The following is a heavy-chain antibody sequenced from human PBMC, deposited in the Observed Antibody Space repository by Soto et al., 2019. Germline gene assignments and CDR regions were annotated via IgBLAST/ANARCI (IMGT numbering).Heavy chain of an antibody. D-gene: IGHD2-15*01. CDR2: VNPNSGGT. J-gene: IGHJ6*02. CDR1: GYTFTDYY. V-gene: IGHV1-2*04. Sequence: QVQLVQSGAEVKKPGASVKVYCKASGYTFTDYYIHWVRQAPGQGLEWMGWVNPNSGGTNYAQKFQGWVTMTRDTSISTVYMELSSLKSDDMAVYYCAREGAATANYGMDVWGQGTTVTVSS. CDR3: AREGAATANYGMDV.